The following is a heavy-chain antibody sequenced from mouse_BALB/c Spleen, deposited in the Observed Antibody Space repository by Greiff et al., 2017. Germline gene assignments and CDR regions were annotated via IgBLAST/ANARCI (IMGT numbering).Heavy chain of an antibody. CDR3: SSWRYYVSSGAWFAY. J-gene: IGHJ3*01. Sequence: VKLMESGAELARPGASVKLSCKASGYTFTSYWMQWVKQRPGQGLEWIGAIDPGDGDNRYTQKFKGKATLTADKSSSTAYMQLSSLASEDSAVYSWSSWRYYVSSGAWFAYWGQGTLVTVSA. V-gene: IGHV1-87*01. D-gene: IGHD1-1*01. CDR1: GYTFTSYW. CDR2: IDPGDGDN.